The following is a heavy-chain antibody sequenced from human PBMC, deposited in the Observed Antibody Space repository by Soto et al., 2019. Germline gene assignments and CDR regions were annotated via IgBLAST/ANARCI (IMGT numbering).Heavy chain of an antibody. CDR2: IYYSGST. CDR3: ARWNYDILPGDN. Sequence: SETLSLTCTVSGGSISSGDYYWSWIRQPPGKGLEWIGYIYYSGSTYYNPSLKSRVTISVDTSKNQFSLKLSSVTAADAAVYYCARWNYDILPGDNWGQGTLVTVSS. V-gene: IGHV4-30-4*01. D-gene: IGHD3-9*01. J-gene: IGHJ4*02. CDR1: GGSISSGDYY.